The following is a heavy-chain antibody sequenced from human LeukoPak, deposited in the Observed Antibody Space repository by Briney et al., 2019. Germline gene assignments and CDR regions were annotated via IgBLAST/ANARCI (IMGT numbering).Heavy chain of an antibody. D-gene: IGHD6-19*01. CDR3: AKGAVAGYKTIDY. Sequence: GGSLTLSCAAFGFHFSSYAMSWVRQAPGKGLEWVSAISGSGGSTHYADSVKGRFTISRDNSKNTLYLQMNSLRAEDTAVYYCAKGAVAGYKTIDYWGQGTLVTVSS. J-gene: IGHJ4*02. CDR2: ISGSGGST. V-gene: IGHV3-23*01. CDR1: GFHFSSYA.